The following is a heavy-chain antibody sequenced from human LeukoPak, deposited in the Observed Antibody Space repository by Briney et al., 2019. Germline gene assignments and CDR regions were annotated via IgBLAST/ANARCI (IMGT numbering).Heavy chain of an antibody. Sequence: PSETLSLTCTVSGGSISSSSYYWGWIRQPPGKGLEWIGSIYYSGSTYYNPSLKSRVTISVDTSKNQFSLKLSSVTAADTAVYYCARAWQLLYGGDAFDIWGQGTMVTVSS. CDR2: IYYSGST. J-gene: IGHJ3*02. CDR3: ARAWQLLYGGDAFDI. CDR1: GGSISSSSYY. V-gene: IGHV4-39*07. D-gene: IGHD2-2*02.